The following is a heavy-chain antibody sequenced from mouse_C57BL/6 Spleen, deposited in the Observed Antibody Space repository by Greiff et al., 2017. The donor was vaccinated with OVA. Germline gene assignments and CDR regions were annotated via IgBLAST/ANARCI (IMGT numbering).Heavy chain of an antibody. Sequence: QVQLQQPGAELVKPGASVKLSCKASGYTFTSYWMHWVKQRPGRGLEWIGRIDPNSGGTKYNEKFKSKATLTVDKPSNTAYLQLSSLTSEDSAVFNCAREEVVTKVGGTAWLAYWGQWTLVTDPA. CDR2: IDPNSGGT. J-gene: IGHJ3*01. CDR3: AREEVVTKVGGTAWLAY. CDR1: GYTFTSYW. D-gene: IGHD2-12*01. V-gene: IGHV1-72*01.